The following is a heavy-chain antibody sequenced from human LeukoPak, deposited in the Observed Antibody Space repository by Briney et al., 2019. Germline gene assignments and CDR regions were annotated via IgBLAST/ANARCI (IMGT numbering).Heavy chain of an antibody. J-gene: IGHJ5*02. CDR2: INHSGST. CDR1: GGSFSGYY. CDR3: ARHGLSIATPGRWFDP. Sequence: PSETLSLTCAVYGGSFSGYYWSWIRQPPGKGLEWIGEINHSGSTNYNPSLKSRVTISVDTSKNQFSLKLSSVTAADTAVYYCARHGLSIATPGRWFDPWGQGTLVTVSS. V-gene: IGHV4-34*01. D-gene: IGHD6-6*01.